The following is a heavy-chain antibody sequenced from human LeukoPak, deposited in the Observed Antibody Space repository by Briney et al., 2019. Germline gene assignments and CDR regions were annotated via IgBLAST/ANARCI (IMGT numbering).Heavy chain of an antibody. CDR2: ISYDESDK. CDR1: GFSFSTYN. CDR3: ARDTYGSGSYYNAPLDY. D-gene: IGHD3-10*01. Sequence: GRSLRLSCAASGFSFSTYNMHWVRQAPGKGLEWVALISYDESDKYYSDSVKGRFTISRDNAKNSLYLQMNSLRAEDTAVYYCARDTYGSGSYYNAPLDYWGQGTLVTVSS. V-gene: IGHV3-30*03. J-gene: IGHJ4*02.